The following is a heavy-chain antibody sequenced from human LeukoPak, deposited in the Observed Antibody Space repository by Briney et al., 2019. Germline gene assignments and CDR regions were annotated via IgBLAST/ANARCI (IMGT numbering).Heavy chain of an antibody. D-gene: IGHD3-3*01. V-gene: IGHV3-30*02. Sequence: SVGSLRLSCAASGFTFSSYGMHWVRQAPGKGLEWVAFIRYDGNNKYYADSVKGRFTISRDNSKNTLYLQMNSLRAEDTAVYYCAKGPITIFGVVHFDYWGQGTLVTVSS. J-gene: IGHJ4*02. CDR3: AKGPITIFGVVHFDY. CDR1: GFTFSSYG. CDR2: IRYDGNNK.